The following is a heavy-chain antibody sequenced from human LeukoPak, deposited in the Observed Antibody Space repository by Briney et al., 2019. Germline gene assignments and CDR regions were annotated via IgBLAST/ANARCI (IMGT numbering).Heavy chain of an antibody. V-gene: IGHV3-23*01. CDR1: GFTFTNFG. J-gene: IGHJ4*02. Sequence: GGTLRLSCAASGFTFTNFGMSWVRQAPGKEVEWVSRISSSGDTTNYADSVKGRFTISRDNSKNSVYLQMNSLRAEDTAVYYCARGRNYGSGSYVFDYWGQGTLVTVSS. CDR3: ARGRNYGSGSYVFDY. D-gene: IGHD3-10*01. CDR2: ISSSGDTT.